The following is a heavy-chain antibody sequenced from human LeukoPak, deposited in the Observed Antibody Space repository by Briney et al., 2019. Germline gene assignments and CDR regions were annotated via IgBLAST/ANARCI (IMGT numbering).Heavy chain of an antibody. V-gene: IGHV1-18*01. D-gene: IGHD2-15*01. Sequence: ASVKVSCKTSGYSFSSYAISWVRQAPGQGLEWLGGISPYNGHTDYAQKFQGRVTMTADTSTRTAYMELRSLKSDDTAVYYCARGGYCSGGSCSGRGSFFQPRYFYGMNVWGQGTTVTVSS. CDR2: ISPYNGHT. CDR3: ARGGYCSGGSCSGRGSFFQPRYFYGMNV. J-gene: IGHJ6*02. CDR1: GYSFSSYA.